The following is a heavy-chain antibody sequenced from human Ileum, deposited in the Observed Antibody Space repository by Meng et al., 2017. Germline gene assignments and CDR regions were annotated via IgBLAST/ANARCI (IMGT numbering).Heavy chain of an antibody. CDR3: ARDHGSWSLIRGIMFSDY. V-gene: IGHV3-33*08. Sequence: GGSLRLSCAASGFTFSSYWMSWVRQAPGKGLEWVATIWYDTTTTFYADSVKGRFTISRDNSKNKVDLQIDSLRPEDTAVYYCARDHGSWSLIRGIMFSDYWGQGTLVTVSS. CDR2: IWYDTTTT. J-gene: IGHJ4*02. D-gene: IGHD3-10*01. CDR1: GFTFSSYW.